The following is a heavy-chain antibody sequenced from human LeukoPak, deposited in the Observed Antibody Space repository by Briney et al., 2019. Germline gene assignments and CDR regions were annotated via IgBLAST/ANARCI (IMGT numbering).Heavy chain of an antibody. D-gene: IGHD3-16*02. V-gene: IGHV3-23*01. CDR1: GFTFRSFA. CDR2: ISGSGGST. J-gene: IGHJ4*02. Sequence: GGSLRLSCAASGFTFRSFAMSWVRQAPGKGLEWVSGISGSGGSTYYADSVKGRFTISRDNSKDTLYLQMNSLRAEDTAVYYCARERPNYVWGSYRYTGTLDYWGQGTLVTVSS. CDR3: ARERPNYVWGSYRYTGTLDY.